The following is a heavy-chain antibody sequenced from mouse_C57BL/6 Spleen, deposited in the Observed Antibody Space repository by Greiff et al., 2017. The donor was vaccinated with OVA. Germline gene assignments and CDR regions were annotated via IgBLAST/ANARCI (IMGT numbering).Heavy chain of an antibody. D-gene: IGHD4-1*01. Sequence: QVQLQQSGAELVKPGASVKISCKASGYAFSSYWMNWVKQRPGKGLEWIGQIYPGDGDTNYNGKFKGKATLTADKSSSTAYMQLSSLTSEDSAVYFCARPGTGGYFDYWGQGTTLTVSS. CDR3: ARPGTGGYFDY. V-gene: IGHV1-80*01. CDR1: GYAFSSYW. J-gene: IGHJ2*01. CDR2: IYPGDGDT.